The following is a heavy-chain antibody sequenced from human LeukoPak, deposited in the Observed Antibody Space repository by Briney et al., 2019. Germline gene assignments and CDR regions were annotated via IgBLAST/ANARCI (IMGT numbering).Heavy chain of an antibody. D-gene: IGHD1-26*01. CDR2: ISYDGSNK. CDR1: GFTFSSYG. CDR3: ARGRVVGATTLDY. J-gene: IGHJ4*02. V-gene: IGHV3-33*08. Sequence: GGSLRLSCAASGFTFSSYGIHWVRQAPGKGLEWVAVISYDGSNKYYADSVKGRFTISRDNSKNSLYLQMNSLRAEDTAVYYCARGRVVGATTLDYWGQGTLVTVSS.